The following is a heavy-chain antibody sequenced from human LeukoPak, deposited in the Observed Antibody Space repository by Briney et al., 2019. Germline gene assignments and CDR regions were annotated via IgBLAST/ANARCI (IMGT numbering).Heavy chain of an antibody. V-gene: IGHV3-48*01. J-gene: IGHJ4*02. CDR2: ISSSSSTI. D-gene: IGHD1-26*01. CDR1: LVTFSSYS. Sequence: GGSLRLSCADSLVTFSSYSMNWVRQAPGKGLEGVSYISSSSSTIYYADSVRGRFTISRDNAKNSLYLQMNSLRAEDTAVYYCARFRSGSYFDYWGQGTLVTVSS. CDR3: ARFRSGSYFDY.